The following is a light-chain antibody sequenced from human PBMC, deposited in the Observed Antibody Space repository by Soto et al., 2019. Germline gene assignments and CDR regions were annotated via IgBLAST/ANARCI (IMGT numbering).Light chain of an antibody. V-gene: IGLV2-8*01. CDR1: SRDVGASDY. Sequence: QSALTQPPSASGSPGQSVAISCTGTSRDVGASDYVSWYQQHSGKAPKLLLYEVNKRPSGVPDRFSGSKSGNTASLTVSALQADDEADYYCLSHSGSSNVLGTGTKVTFL. CDR3: LSHSGSSNV. J-gene: IGLJ1*01. CDR2: EVN.